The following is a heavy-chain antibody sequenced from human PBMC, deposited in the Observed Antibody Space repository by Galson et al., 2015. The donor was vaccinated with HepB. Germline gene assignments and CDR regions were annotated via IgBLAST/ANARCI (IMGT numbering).Heavy chain of an antibody. CDR3: AKDESPGPIVVVPAAMGY. J-gene: IGHJ4*02. Sequence: SLRLSCAASGFIFSSYAMSWVRQGPGKGPEWVSAISDSGGSIYYADSVKGRLTISRDNSKDTLYLQMNSLRAEDTAVYYCAKDESPGPIVVVPAAMGYWGQGTLVTVSS. D-gene: IGHD2-2*01. CDR1: GFIFSSYA. CDR2: ISDSGGSI. V-gene: IGHV3-23*01.